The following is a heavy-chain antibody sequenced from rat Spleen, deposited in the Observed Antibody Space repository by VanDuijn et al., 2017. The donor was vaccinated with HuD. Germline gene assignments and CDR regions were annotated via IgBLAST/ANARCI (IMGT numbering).Heavy chain of an antibody. CDR1: GFSLTTND. V-gene: IGHV2S12*01. J-gene: IGHJ3*01. D-gene: IGHD1-12*02. CDR3: TRDHSYWGSYYPGGFAY. Sequence: QVQLKESGPGLVQPSQTLSLTCTVSGFSLTTNDVTWVRQPPGKGLEWIATISSGGNTYFNSGLKSRLSSNRDTSKSQVFLKMNSLQTEDTAIYFCTRDHSYWGSYYPGGFAYWGQGTLVTVSS. CDR2: ISSGGNT.